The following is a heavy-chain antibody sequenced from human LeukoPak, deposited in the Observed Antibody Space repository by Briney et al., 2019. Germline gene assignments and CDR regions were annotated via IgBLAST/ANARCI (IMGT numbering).Heavy chain of an antibody. CDR1: GGTFSSYA. Sequence: ASVKVSCKASGGTFSSYAISWVRQAPGQGLEWMGGIIPIFGTANYAQKSQGRVTVTADESTSTAYMELSSLRSVDTAVYYCARDLREYSSSSRVSVVWGQGTLVTVSS. D-gene: IGHD6-6*01. J-gene: IGHJ4*02. CDR2: IIPIFGTA. V-gene: IGHV1-69*13. CDR3: ARDLREYSSSSRVSVV.